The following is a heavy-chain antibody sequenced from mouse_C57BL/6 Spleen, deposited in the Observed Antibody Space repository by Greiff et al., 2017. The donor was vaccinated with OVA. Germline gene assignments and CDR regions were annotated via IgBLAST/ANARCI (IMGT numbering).Heavy chain of an antibody. CDR2: IYPGSGST. CDR1: GYTFTSYW. V-gene: IGHV1-55*01. J-gene: IGHJ2*01. Sequence: QVQLQQSGAELVKPGASVKMSCKASGYTFTSYWITWVKQRPGQGLEWIGDIYPGSGSTNYNEKFKSKATLTVDTSSSTAYMQLSSLTSEDSAVYYCARGLRLLYYFDYWGQGTTLTVSS. D-gene: IGHD3-2*02. CDR3: ARGLRLLYYFDY.